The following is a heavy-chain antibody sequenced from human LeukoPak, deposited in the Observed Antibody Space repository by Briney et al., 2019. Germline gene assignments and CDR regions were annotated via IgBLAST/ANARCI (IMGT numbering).Heavy chain of an antibody. V-gene: IGHV4-4*07. CDR2: IYTSGST. CDR1: GGSISSYY. Sequence: SETLSLTCTVSGGSISSYYWSRIRQPAGKGLEWIGRIYTSGSTNYNPSLKSRVTMSVDTSKNQFSLKLSSVTAADTAVYYCARDDYDSSGYYYYYYYMDVWGKGTTVTVSS. D-gene: IGHD3-22*01. J-gene: IGHJ6*03. CDR3: ARDDYDSSGYYYYYYYMDV.